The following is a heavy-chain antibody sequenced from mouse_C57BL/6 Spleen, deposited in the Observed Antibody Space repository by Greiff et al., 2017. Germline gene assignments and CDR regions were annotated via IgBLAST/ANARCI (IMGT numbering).Heavy chain of an antibody. CDR2: INPNYGTT. CDR3: ARRDDYDEGAWFAY. D-gene: IGHD2-4*01. J-gene: IGHJ3*01. V-gene: IGHV1-39*01. CDR1: GYSFTDYN. Sequence: VQLQQSGPELVKPGASVKISCKASGYSFTDYNMNWVKQSNGKSLEWIGVINPNYGTTSYNQKFKGKATLTVDQSSSTAYMQLSSLTSEDSAVYCGARRDDYDEGAWFAYWGQGTLVTVSA.